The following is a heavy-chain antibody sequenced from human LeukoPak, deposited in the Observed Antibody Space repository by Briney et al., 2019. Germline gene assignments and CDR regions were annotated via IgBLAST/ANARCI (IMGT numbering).Heavy chain of an antibody. V-gene: IGHV3-11*01. Sequence: PGGSLRLSCAASGFTFSDYYMNWIRQAPGKGLEWVSYISSSGSTIYYADSVKGRFTISRDNAKNSLYLQMNSLRAEDTAVYYCASGYCSSTSCYHFDYWGQGTLVTVSS. CDR1: GFTFSDYY. CDR2: ISSSGSTI. D-gene: IGHD2-2*01. CDR3: ASGYCSSTSCYHFDY. J-gene: IGHJ4*02.